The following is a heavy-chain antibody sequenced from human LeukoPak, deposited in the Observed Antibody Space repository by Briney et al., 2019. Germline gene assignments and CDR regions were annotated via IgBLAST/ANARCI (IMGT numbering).Heavy chain of an antibody. J-gene: IGHJ4*02. CDR1: GFTFSSYA. D-gene: IGHD5-12*01. Sequence: GGSLRLSCAASGFTFSSYAMHWVRQAPGKGLEWVAVISYDGSNKYYADSVKGRFTISRDNSKNTLYLQMNRLTSEDTAVYLCARDSSLYRGYDTLDYWGQGTLVTVSS. V-gene: IGHV3-30-3*01. CDR2: ISYDGSNK. CDR3: ARDSSLYRGYDTLDY.